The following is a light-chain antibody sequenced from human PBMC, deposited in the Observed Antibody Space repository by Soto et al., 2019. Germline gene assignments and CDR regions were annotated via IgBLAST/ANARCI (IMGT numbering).Light chain of an antibody. CDR2: GAS. J-gene: IGKJ5*01. CDR3: QQYGSSPIT. CDR1: QSVTSSY. V-gene: IGKV3-20*01. Sequence: EIVLTQSPGTLSLSPGERATLSCRASQSVTSSYLAWYQQKPGQAPRLLIYGASSRATGIPDRFSGSGSETDFTLTISRLEPEDFTVYYCQQYGSSPITFGQGTRLEIK.